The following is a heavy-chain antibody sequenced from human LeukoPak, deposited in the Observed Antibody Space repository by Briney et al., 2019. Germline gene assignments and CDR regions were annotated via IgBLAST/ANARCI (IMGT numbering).Heavy chain of an antibody. D-gene: IGHD2-2*01. CDR1: GGSFSGYY. J-gene: IGHJ6*02. CDR2: INHSGST. V-gene: IGHV4-34*01. CDR3: ARGQVVVVPAATRGHYYYYYGMDV. Sequence: PSETLSLTCAVYGGSFSGYYWSWIRQPPGKGLEWIGEINHSGSTNYNPSLKSRVTISVDTSKNQFSLKLSSVTAADTAVYYCARGQVVVVPAATRGHYYYYYGMDVWGQGTTVTVSS.